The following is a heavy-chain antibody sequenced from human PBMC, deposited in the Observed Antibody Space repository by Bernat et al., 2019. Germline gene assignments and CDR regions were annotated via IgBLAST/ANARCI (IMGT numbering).Heavy chain of an antibody. J-gene: IGHJ5*02. V-gene: IGHV4-39*01. CDR3: ARFYGDYVGENWFDP. Sequence: QLQLQESGPGLVKPSETLSLTCTVSGGSISSSSYSCGWIRQPPGKGAEWIGSIYYSGSTYYNPSLKSRVTISVDSSKNQCARKLSSVTAADTAVYYCARFYGDYVGENWFDPWGQGTLVTVSS. CDR1: GGSISSSSYS. CDR2: IYYSGST. D-gene: IGHD4-17*01.